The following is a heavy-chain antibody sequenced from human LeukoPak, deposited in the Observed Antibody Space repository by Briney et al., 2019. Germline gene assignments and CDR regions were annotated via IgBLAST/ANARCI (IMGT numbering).Heavy chain of an antibody. D-gene: IGHD3-9*01. V-gene: IGHV4-39*07. J-gene: IGHJ4*02. Sequence: KSSETLSLTCTVSSGSISSISYYWRSIRQPPEKGLERIGSFSYSGSTYYDPSLTSRVTISVDTSKNPFYLKLSSVTAADTAVYYCARDDILAGHRVDYWGQGTLVTVSS. CDR3: ARDDILAGHRVDY. CDR2: FSYSGST. CDR1: SGSISSISYY.